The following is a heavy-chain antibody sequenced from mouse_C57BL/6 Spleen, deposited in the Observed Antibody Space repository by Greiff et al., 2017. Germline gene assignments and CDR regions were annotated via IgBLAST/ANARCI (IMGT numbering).Heavy chain of an antibody. CDR2: IYPGDGDT. J-gene: IGHJ1*03. CDR3: ARGLYPYWYFDV. Sequence: VQLQQSGPELVKPGASVKISCKASGYAFSSSWMNWVKQRPGKGLEWIGRIYPGDGDTNYNGKFKGKATLTADKSSSTAYMQLSSLTSEDSAVYFCARGLYPYWYFDVWGTGTTVTVSS. V-gene: IGHV1-82*01. D-gene: IGHD2-4*01. CDR1: GYAFSSSW.